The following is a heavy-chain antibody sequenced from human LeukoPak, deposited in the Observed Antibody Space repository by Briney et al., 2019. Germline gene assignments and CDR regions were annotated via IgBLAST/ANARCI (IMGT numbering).Heavy chain of an antibody. CDR2: TNQEGSEK. D-gene: IGHD5-12*01. CDR1: GFTISTYW. Sequence: GGSLRLSCAASGFTISTYWMSWVRQAPGKGLEWVANTNQEGSEKYYVDSVKGRFTISKDNAKNSLYLQMNSLRAEDTAVYYCARDPKWLDYWGRGTLVTVSS. CDR3: ARDPKWLDY. J-gene: IGHJ4*02. V-gene: IGHV3-7*01.